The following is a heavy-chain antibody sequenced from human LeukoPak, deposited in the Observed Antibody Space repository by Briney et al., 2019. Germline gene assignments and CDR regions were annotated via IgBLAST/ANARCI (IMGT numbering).Heavy chain of an antibody. J-gene: IGHJ4*02. D-gene: IGHD3-22*01. Sequence: SETLSLTCTVSGGSISSYYWSWIRQPPGKGLEWIGYIYTSGSTNYNPSLKSRVTISVDTSKNQFSLKLSSVTAADTAVYYCARVLQDYYDSSGYYPPDYWGQGTLVTVSS. CDR2: IYTSGST. CDR1: GGSISSYY. CDR3: ARVLQDYYDSSGYYPPDY. V-gene: IGHV4-4*08.